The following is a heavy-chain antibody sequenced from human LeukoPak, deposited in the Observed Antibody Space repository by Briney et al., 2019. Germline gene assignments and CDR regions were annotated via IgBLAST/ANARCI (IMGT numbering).Heavy chain of an antibody. J-gene: IGHJ4*02. CDR1: GGSISSGDYF. D-gene: IGHD4-17*01. Sequence: PSQTLSLTCTVSGGSISSGDYFWGWLRQTPGTGLESIGYIYSSRSTYYNPSLGSRVIISADTSKNQFSLKLSSVTAADTAVYYCVSHYGEVDYWGQGTLVTVSS. CDR2: IYSSRST. V-gene: IGHV4-30-4*01. CDR3: VSHYGEVDY.